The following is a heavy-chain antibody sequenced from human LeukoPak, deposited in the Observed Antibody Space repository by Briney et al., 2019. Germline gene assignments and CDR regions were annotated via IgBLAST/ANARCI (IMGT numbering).Heavy chain of an antibody. CDR2: INPETGDT. J-gene: IGHJ4*02. Sequence: GASVKVSCRASGYNLTDYYIHWIRQAPGQGLEWMGWINPETGDTNYAQKFQDRVTLTRDTSLITFYMELTSLRSDDTAMYYCARGAKAFWGQGSLVTVSS. V-gene: IGHV1-2*02. CDR3: ARGAKAF. CDR1: GYNLTDYY.